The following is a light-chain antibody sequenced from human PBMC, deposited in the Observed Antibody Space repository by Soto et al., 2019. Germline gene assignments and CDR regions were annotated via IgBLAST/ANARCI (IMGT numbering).Light chain of an antibody. CDR1: QSVGTY. V-gene: IGKV3-15*01. Sequence: EIVMTQSPATLSVSPGERATLSCKASQSVGTYLAWYQQNPGQAPRLLIYGASTRATGVPARFSGGGSGTEFTLTISSLQSEDFAIYHCQQYDNLPPWTFGQGTKVEIK. CDR3: QQYDNLPPWT. J-gene: IGKJ1*01. CDR2: GAS.